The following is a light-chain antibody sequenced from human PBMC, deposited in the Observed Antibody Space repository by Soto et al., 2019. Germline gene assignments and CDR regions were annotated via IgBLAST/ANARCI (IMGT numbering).Light chain of an antibody. CDR1: QVISTS. Sequence: GENVTIKWWASQVISTSLAWYQVKPGKAPKLLIYAASTLQSGVPSRFSGSGSGTDFTLTITSLQPEDFAIYYCLQDYTYPRTFGGGTKVAIK. J-gene: IGKJ4*01. CDR3: LQDYTYPRT. V-gene: IGKV1-6*01. CDR2: AAS.